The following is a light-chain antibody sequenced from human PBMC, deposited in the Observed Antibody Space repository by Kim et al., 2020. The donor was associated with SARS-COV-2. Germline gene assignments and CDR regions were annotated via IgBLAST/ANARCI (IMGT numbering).Light chain of an antibody. CDR2: AAS. CDR3: QQYDHYPRT. CDR1: QSISSW. V-gene: IGKV1D-16*01. J-gene: IGKJ1*01. Sequence: DIQMTQSPSLVSASVGDTVTITCRASQSISSWLAWYQQKPEKAPKSLIYAASSLQSGVPSRFSGSGSGTHFTLTINSLQPEDFVTYYCQQYDHYPRTFGQGTKVDIK.